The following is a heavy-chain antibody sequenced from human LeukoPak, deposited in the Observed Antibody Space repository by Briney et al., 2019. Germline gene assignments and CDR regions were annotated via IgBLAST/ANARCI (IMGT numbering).Heavy chain of an antibody. J-gene: IGHJ4*02. Sequence: ASVKVSRKASGYSFNNYAMQWVRQAPGHRLEWMGWINCGNGKTKYSEKFQGRVTITRDQSATTAYLDLSNLGSEDTAIYYCARSIWYNRQYYFDSWGQGTLVTVSS. CDR3: ARSIWYNRQYYFDS. CDR1: GYSFNNYA. CDR2: INCGNGKT. V-gene: IGHV1-3*01. D-gene: IGHD6-13*01.